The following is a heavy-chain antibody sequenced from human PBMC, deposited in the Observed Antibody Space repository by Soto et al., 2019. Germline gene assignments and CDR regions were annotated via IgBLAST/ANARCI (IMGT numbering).Heavy chain of an antibody. CDR2: ISPFNGTT. Sequence: QVQLMQSGDELRQPGASVKVSCKTSGYTFTAYNINWVRQAPGQGPELMGRISPFNGTTEHAQNLQGRVTMTTDTSTTTAHLELRSLRSDDTAVYYCAFTFRSDLHGEDAFDVCGQGTMVIVSS. CDR1: GYTFTAYN. J-gene: IGHJ3*01. D-gene: IGHD3-10*01. CDR3: AFTFRSDLHGEDAFDV. V-gene: IGHV1-18*01.